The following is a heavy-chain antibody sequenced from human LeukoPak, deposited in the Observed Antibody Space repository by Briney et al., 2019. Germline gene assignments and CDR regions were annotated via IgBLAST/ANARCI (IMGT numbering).Heavy chain of an antibody. CDR3: AKRARVGEFRYFDY. J-gene: IGHJ4*02. CDR1: GFTFSSYA. Sequence: AGGSLRLSCAASGFTFSSYAMTWVRQAPGKGLEWVSAISDSGGSTYYADSVKGRFTISRDNSKNTLYLQMNSLRADDTAVYYCAKRARVGEFRYFDYWGQGTLVTVSS. D-gene: IGHD3-16*01. V-gene: IGHV3-23*01. CDR2: ISDSGGST.